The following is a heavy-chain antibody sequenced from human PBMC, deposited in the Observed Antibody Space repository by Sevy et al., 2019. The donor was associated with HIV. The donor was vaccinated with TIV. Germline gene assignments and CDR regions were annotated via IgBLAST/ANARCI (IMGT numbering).Heavy chain of an antibody. D-gene: IGHD6-19*01. CDR2: INHSGST. V-gene: IGHV4-34*01. Sequence: SETLSLTCAVYGGSFSGYYWSWIRQSPGKGLEWIGEINHSGSTNYNPSLKSRVTISVDTSKNQFSLKLSSVTAADTAVYYCARLADEQWLGFDYWGQGTLVTVSS. CDR3: ARLADEQWLGFDY. J-gene: IGHJ4*02. CDR1: GGSFSGYY.